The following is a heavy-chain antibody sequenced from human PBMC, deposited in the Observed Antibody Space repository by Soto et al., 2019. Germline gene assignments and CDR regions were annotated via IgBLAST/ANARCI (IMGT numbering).Heavy chain of an antibody. CDR2: ISYDGSNK. Sequence: QVQLVESGGGVVQPGRSLRLSCAASGFTFSSYAMHWVRQAPGKGLEWVAVISYDGSNKYYADSVKGRFTISRDNSKKTLYLQRNSLRAEDTAVYYCARGEYGYYYGSGNWFDPWGQGTLVTVSS. CDR1: GFTFSSYA. V-gene: IGHV3-30-3*01. CDR3: ARGEYGYYYGSGNWFDP. J-gene: IGHJ5*02. D-gene: IGHD3-10*01.